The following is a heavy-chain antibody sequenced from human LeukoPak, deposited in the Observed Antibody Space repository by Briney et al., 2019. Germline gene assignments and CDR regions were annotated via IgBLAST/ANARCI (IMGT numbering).Heavy chain of an antibody. Sequence: SETLSLTCAVYGGSFSGYYWSWIRQPPGKGLEWIGEINHSGSTNYNPSLKSRVTKSVDTSKNQFSLKLSSVTAADTAVYYCARVGYSSSWYGMDVWGQGTTVTVSS. CDR1: GGSFSGYY. D-gene: IGHD6-13*01. CDR2: INHSGST. V-gene: IGHV4-34*01. J-gene: IGHJ6*02. CDR3: ARVGYSSSWYGMDV.